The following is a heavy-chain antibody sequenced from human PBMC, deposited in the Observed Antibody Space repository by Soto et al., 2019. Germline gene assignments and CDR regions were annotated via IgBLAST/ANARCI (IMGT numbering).Heavy chain of an antibody. D-gene: IGHD3-22*01. Sequence: SETLSLTCTVSGGSVSSGSYYWSWIRQPPGKGLEWIGYIYYSGSTNYNPSLKSRVTISVDTSKNQFSLKLSSVTAADTAVYYCARVYDSSGYYKNYYFGYWGQGTLVTVSS. CDR2: IYYSGST. J-gene: IGHJ4*02. CDR3: ARVYDSSGYYKNYYFGY. V-gene: IGHV4-61*01. CDR1: GGSVSSGSYY.